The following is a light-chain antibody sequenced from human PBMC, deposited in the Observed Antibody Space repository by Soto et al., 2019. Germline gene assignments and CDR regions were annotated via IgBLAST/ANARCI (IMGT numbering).Light chain of an antibody. CDR2: AAS. V-gene: IGKV3-15*01. CDR1: QTIDTN. CDR3: QQYNNRPPWT. J-gene: IGKJ1*01. Sequence: EIVMTQSPCTLSVSPGSRPTLSCRASQTIDTNLAWYQQKPRQAPRLIXFAASTRATGIPARFSGSGSGTEFSLTITSLQSEDFALYYCQQYNNRPPWTFGQGTKVDIK.